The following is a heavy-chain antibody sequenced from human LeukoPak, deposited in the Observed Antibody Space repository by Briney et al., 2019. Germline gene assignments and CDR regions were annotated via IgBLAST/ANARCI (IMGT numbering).Heavy chain of an antibody. CDR2: IYPNNGAT. D-gene: IGHD5-18*01. V-gene: IGHV1-2*02. CDR3: ARDGPAQMVNFDY. J-gene: IGHJ4*02. Sequence: ASVKVSCKASGYTFSGTGWYLYWLRQAPGQGLECMGWIYPNNGATAYAQKFQGRVAMTRDTSITTAYMELSRLRPDDTAVYYCARDGPAQMVNFDYWGQGTLVTVSS. CDR1: GYTFSGTGWY.